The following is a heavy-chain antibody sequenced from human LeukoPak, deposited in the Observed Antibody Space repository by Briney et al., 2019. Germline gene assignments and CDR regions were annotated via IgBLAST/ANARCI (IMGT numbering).Heavy chain of an antibody. CDR3: ARGFRQYSSSSGGYNWFDP. J-gene: IGHJ5*02. CDR1: GYTFTGYY. D-gene: IGHD6-6*01. Sequence: ASVKVSCKASGYTFTGYYMHWVRQAPGQGLEWMGWINPNSGGTNYAQKFQGRVTMTRDTSISTAYMELSRLRSDDTAVYYCARGFRQYSSSSGGYNWFDPWGQGTLVTVSS. CDR2: INPNSGGT. V-gene: IGHV1-2*02.